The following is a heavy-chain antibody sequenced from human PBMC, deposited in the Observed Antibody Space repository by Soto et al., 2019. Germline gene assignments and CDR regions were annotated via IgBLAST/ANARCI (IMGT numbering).Heavy chain of an antibody. Sequence: VASVKVSCKASGYTFTSYYMHWVRQAPGQGLEWMGIINPSGGSTSYAQKFQGRVTMTRDTSTSTVYMELSSLRSEDTAVYYCARTHPDFDYYDSSGRERTSYYYYGMDVWGQGTTVTVSS. CDR2: INPSGGST. V-gene: IGHV1-46*01. CDR1: GYTFTSYY. CDR3: ARTHPDFDYYDSSGRERTSYYYYGMDV. J-gene: IGHJ6*02. D-gene: IGHD3-22*01.